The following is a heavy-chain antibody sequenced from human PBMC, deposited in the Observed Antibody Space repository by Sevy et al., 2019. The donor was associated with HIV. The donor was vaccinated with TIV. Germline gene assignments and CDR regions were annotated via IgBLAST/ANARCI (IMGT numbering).Heavy chain of an antibody. Sequence: SFSNYAMNWVRQAPGKGLEWIGSVYYSGSTYYNPSLKSRVTITVDTSKNQFSLRLSSVTAADTAVYYCARSPPWGNTWLYYFDSWGQGTLVTVSS. CDR3: ARSPPWGNTWLYYFDS. V-gene: IGHV4-39*01. J-gene: IGHJ4*02. CDR1: SFSNYA. D-gene: IGHD3-9*01. CDR2: VYYSGST.